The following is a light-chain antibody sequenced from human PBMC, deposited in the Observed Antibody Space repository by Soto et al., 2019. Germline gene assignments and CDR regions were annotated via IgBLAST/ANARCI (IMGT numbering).Light chain of an antibody. J-gene: IGKJ4*01. CDR1: QSVSSSY. CDR2: GAS. CDR3: HQYDSSPLT. Sequence: DIELTQSPCTLSLSPGERATLSCRASQSVSSSYLAWYQQKPGQAPRLLIYGASSRATGIPDRFSGSGSGTDFTLTISRLEPEDFAVYYCHQYDSSPLTFGGGTKVEIK. V-gene: IGKV3-20*01.